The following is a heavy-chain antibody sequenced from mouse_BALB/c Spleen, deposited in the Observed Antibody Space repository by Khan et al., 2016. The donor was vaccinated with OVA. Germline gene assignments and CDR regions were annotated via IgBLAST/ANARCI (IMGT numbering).Heavy chain of an antibody. Sequence: EVQGVESGGDLVKPGGSLKLSCAASGFTFSTYGMSWVRQTPDKRLEWVATISSGGSYTYYPDNVKGRFTISRDNAKNTLYLQMSSLKSADTAMYYCARLAYYYNSEGFAYWGQVTLVTVSA. J-gene: IGHJ3*01. CDR1: GFTFSTYG. CDR2: ISSGGSYT. CDR3: ARLAYYYNSEGFAY. V-gene: IGHV5-6*01. D-gene: IGHD1-1*01.